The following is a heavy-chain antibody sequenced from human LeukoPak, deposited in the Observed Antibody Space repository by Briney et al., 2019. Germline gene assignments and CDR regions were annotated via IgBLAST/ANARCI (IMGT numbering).Heavy chain of an antibody. Sequence: PSETLSLTCTVSGASTSSTGHYWDWIRQPPGKGLEWIGSIYYSGSTSYNPSLNSRVTISIDTSKNQFSLKLTSVTAADTAVYYCARRAHLLGYCSGGSCYSGDYFEYWGQGVLVTVSS. CDR1: GASTSSTGHY. V-gene: IGHV4-39*07. J-gene: IGHJ4*02. D-gene: IGHD2-15*01. CDR3: ARRAHLLGYCSGGSCYSGDYFEY. CDR2: IYYSGST.